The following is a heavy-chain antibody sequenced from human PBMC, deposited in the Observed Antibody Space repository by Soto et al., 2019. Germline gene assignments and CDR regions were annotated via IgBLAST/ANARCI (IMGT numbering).Heavy chain of an antibody. J-gene: IGHJ4*02. Sequence: LSLTCTVSGGSTNTRSDYWGWIRQPPGKGLEWIGSVYYSGSTYDNPSLQSRVTISVDTSRNQFSLKLMSVTAADTAVYFCARQPRGPGYGERGLYFDYWGQGTLVTVSS. CDR2: VYYSGST. CDR1: GGSTNTRSDY. V-gene: IGHV4-39*01. D-gene: IGHD3-16*01. CDR3: ARQPRGPGYGERGLYFDY.